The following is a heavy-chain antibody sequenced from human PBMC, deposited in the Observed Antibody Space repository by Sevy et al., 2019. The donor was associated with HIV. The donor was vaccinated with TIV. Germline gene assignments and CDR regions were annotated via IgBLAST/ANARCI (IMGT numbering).Heavy chain of an antibody. CDR2: ITRSGTTM. CDR1: GFTLSNYE. D-gene: IGHD3-16*01. CDR3: ARGPGYYDSGSWLDP. V-gene: IGHV3-48*03. Sequence: GSLRLSCAASGFTLSNYEMNWVRQAPGKGLEWVASITRSGTTMNYAGSVKGRFTISRDTPNSVYLQMNSLRGDDTGVYFCARGPGYYDSGSWLDPWGQGTLVTVSS. J-gene: IGHJ5*02.